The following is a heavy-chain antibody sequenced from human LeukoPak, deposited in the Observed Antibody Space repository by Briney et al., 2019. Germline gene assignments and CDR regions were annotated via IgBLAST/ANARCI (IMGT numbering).Heavy chain of an antibody. Sequence: PGGSLRLSCAAAGFTFNHYGMHWVRQAQGKGLEWVAVIRSDGTNQYYADSVKGRFTISRDDSGNTVYLQMNSLRPEDTGVYYCARDAQRGFDYSNSLENWGQGTPVTVST. CDR1: GFTFNHYG. D-gene: IGHD4-11*01. CDR3: ARDAQRGFDYSNSLEN. J-gene: IGHJ4*02. V-gene: IGHV3-33*01. CDR2: IRSDGTNQ.